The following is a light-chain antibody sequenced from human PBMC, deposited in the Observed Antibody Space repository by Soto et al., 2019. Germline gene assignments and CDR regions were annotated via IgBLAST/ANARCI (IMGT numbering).Light chain of an antibody. V-gene: IGLV6-57*04. CDR3: QSYDRSYQV. J-gene: IGLJ7*01. Sequence: NFMLTQPHSVSESPGKTVTISCTRSGGSIASHYVQWYQQRQGSAPTTVIFEDYQRPSGVPDRLSGSIDSSSNSASLTISGLTTEDEADYYCQSYDRSYQVFGGGTQLTVL. CDR2: EDY. CDR1: GGSIASHY.